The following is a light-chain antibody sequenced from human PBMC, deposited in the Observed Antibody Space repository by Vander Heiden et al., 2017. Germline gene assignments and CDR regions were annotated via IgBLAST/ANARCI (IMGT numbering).Light chain of an antibody. CDR1: SSDIGAYNY. V-gene: IGLV2-14*01. CDR2: DVN. J-gene: IGLJ2*01. Sequence: SALTQPASVSGSPGQPITISCTGTSSDIGAYNYVSWYQQYPGKAPKLMIYDVNNRPSGVSNRFSGSKSGNTASLTISGLQAEDEADYYCSSYTSSSTRIFGGGTKLTVL. CDR3: SSYTSSSTRI.